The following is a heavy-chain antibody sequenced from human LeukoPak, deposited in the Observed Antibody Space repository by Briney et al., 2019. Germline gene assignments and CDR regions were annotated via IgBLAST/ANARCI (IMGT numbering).Heavy chain of an antibody. V-gene: IGHV3-23*01. D-gene: IGHD3-22*01. Sequence: GGSLRLSCAASGFNFSSYAMSWVRQAPGKGLEWVSAISGSGGSTYYADSVKGRFTISRDNSKNTLYLQMNSLRAEDTAVYYCAKDSALRAYYDSSVWDYWGQGTLVTVSS. CDR3: AKDSALRAYYDSSVWDY. CDR1: GFNFSSYA. CDR2: ISGSGGST. J-gene: IGHJ4*02.